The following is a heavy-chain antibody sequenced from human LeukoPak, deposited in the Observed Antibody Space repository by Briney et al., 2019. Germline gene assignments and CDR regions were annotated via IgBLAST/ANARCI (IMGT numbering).Heavy chain of an antibody. D-gene: IGHD3-16*01. Sequence: GASVKVSCKASGYTFTGYYMHWVRQAPGQGLEWMGWINPNSGGTNYAQKFQGRVTMTRDTSISTAYMELSRLRSDDTAVYYCARDLKDSTRKRQVAFEDYWGQGTLVTVSS. CDR2: INPNSGGT. CDR3: ARDLKDSTRKRQVAFEDY. J-gene: IGHJ4*02. CDR1: GYTFTGYY. V-gene: IGHV1-2*02.